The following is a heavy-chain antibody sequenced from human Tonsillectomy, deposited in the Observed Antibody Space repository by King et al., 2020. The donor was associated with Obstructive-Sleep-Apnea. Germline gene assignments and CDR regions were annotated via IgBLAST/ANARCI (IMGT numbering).Heavy chain of an antibody. D-gene: IGHD1-26*01. Sequence: VQLQQWGTGLLKPSETLSLTCAVYGGSFSDYYWSWIRQSPGKGLEWIGEINHSGSTNFNPSLKSRVTISVDTSRNQFSLKLHSGTAADTAVYYCARGMGAAGPDYYFDYWGQGTLVTVSS. J-gene: IGHJ4*02. CDR3: ARGMGAAGPDYYFDY. V-gene: IGHV4-34*01. CDR1: GGSFSDYY. CDR2: INHSGST.